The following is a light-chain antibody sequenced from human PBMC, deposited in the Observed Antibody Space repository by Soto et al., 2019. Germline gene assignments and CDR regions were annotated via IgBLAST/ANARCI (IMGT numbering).Light chain of an antibody. V-gene: IGKV1-39*01. CDR1: QSIGNY. Sequence: DIQMTQSPSSLSASVGDRVTITCRASQSIGNYLNWYQQKPGEARKLLIYAASSLQSGVPSRFSGSGSGTDFTLTISSLQPEDFASYHCQQSYGAPYTFGQGTKLEI. J-gene: IGKJ2*01. CDR2: AAS. CDR3: QQSYGAPYT.